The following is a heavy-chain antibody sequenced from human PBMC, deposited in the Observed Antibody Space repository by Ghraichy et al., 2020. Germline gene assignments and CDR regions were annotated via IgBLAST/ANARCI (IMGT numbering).Heavy chain of an antibody. CDR2: TYYRSKWYN. CDR1: GDSVSSNSAA. CDR3: ARDPTIPRRYYYYGMDV. V-gene: IGHV6-1*01. Sequence: SQTLSLTCAISGDSVSSNSAAWNWIRQSPSRGLEWLGRTYYRSKWYNDYAVSVKSRITINPDTSKNQFSLQLNSVTPEDTAVYYCARDPTIPRRYYYYGMDVWGQGTTVTVSS. D-gene: IGHD2-21*01. J-gene: IGHJ6*02.